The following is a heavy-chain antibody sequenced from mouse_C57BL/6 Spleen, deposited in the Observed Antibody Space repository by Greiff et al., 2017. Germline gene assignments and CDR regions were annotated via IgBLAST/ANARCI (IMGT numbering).Heavy chain of an antibody. CDR3: ARGGDSGFAY. J-gene: IGHJ3*01. Sequence: VQLQQPGAELVKPGASVKLSCKASGYTFTSYWMHWVKQRPGQGLEWIGMIHPNSGSTNYNEKFKRKATLTVDKSSSTAYMQHSSLTSEDSAVYYCARGGDSGFAYWGQGTLVTVSA. CDR1: GYTFTSYW. CDR2: IHPNSGST. V-gene: IGHV1-64*01.